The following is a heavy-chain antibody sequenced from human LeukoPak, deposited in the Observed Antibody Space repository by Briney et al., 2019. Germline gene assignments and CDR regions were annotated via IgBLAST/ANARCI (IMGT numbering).Heavy chain of an antibody. CDR2: ISSSGSTI. D-gene: IGHD3-10*01. J-gene: IGHJ4*02. CDR1: GFTFSDYY. CDR3: ARDLLYGSGSPPLR. Sequence: GGSLRLSCAASGFTFSDYYMSWIRQAPGKGLEWVSYISSSGSTIYYADSVKGRFTISRDNAKNSLYLQMNSLRAEDTAVYYCARDLLYGSGSPPLRWGQGTLVTVSS. V-gene: IGHV3-11*01.